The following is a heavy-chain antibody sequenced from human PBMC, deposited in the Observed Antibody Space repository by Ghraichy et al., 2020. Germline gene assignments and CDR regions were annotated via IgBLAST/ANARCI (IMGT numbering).Heavy chain of an antibody. D-gene: IGHD6-19*01. V-gene: IGHV1-18*04. J-gene: IGHJ4*02. Sequence: ASVKVSCKASGYTFTSYGISWVRQAPGQGLEWMGWISAYNGNTNYAQKLQGRVTMTTDTSTSTAYMELRSLRSDDTAVYYCARAPPIAVAGTEWGYWGQGTLVTVSS. CDR3: ARAPPIAVAGTEWGY. CDR2: ISAYNGNT. CDR1: GYTFTSYG.